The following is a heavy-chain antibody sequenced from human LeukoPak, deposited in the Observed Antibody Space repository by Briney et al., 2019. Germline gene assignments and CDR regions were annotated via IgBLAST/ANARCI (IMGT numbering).Heavy chain of an antibody. V-gene: IGHV3-23*01. Sequence: PGGSLRLSCAASGFTFNNNAMDWVRQAPGKGLEWVSGIIGSGDNAHYADSVKGRFTISRDNSKNTVYLQMASLRVDDTAVYYCGKTTVGYSSGRYPGWPVDYWGQGSLVTVSS. J-gene: IGHJ4*02. CDR3: GKTTVGYSSGRYPGWPVDY. CDR1: GFTFNNNA. CDR2: IIGSGDNA. D-gene: IGHD6-19*01.